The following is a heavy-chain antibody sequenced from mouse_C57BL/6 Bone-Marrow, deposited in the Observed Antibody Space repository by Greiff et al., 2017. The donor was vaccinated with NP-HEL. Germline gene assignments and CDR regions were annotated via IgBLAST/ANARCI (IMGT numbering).Heavy chain of an antibody. Sequence: EVKVVESGGGLVKPGGSLKLSCAASGFTFSSYAMSWVRQTPEKRLEWVATISDGGSYTYYPDNVKGRFTISRDNAKNNLYLQMSHLKSEDTAMYYCARDRRQLRLLYAMDYWGQGTSVTVSS. CDR1: GFTFSSYA. CDR2: ISDGGSYT. V-gene: IGHV5-4*01. J-gene: IGHJ4*01. CDR3: ARDRRQLRLLYAMDY. D-gene: IGHD3-2*02.